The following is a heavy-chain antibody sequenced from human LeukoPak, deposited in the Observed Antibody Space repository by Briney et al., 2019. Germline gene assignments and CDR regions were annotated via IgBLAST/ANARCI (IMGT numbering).Heavy chain of an antibody. CDR3: AKVAKYYYGSETYYFFEH. CDR2: ISSSSYI. J-gene: IGHJ4*02. Sequence: GGSLRLSCAASGFTSSSYSMNWVRQAPGKGLEWVSSISSSSYIYYADSVKGRFTISRDNAKNSLYLQMNSLRVEDTAVYYCAKVAKYYYGSETYYFFEHWGQGTPVTASS. V-gene: IGHV3-21*01. CDR1: GFTSSSYS. D-gene: IGHD3-10*01.